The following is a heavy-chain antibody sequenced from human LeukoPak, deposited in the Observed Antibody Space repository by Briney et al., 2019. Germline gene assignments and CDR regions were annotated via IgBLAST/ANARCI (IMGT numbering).Heavy chain of an antibody. Sequence: SETLSLTCTVSGGSISNKYWSWLRQPPGKELEWIGYIYYSGSTNYNPSLKSRVTISVDTSKNQFSLKLSSVTAADTAVYYCARYHSSSWPYYYYYMDVWGKGTTVTISS. CDR2: IYYSGST. V-gene: IGHV4-59*01. J-gene: IGHJ6*03. CDR3: ARYHSSSWPYYYYYMDV. CDR1: GGSISNKY. D-gene: IGHD6-13*01.